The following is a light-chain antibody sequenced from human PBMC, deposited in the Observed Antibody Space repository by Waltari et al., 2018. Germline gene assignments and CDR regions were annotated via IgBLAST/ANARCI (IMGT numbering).Light chain of an antibody. J-gene: IGKJ4*01. CDR2: KVS. CDR3: MQSTQFHT. Sequence: EIVMTQTPLSSPVTLGQPASISCRSSQSLVHSDGNTYLSWLHQRPGQPPRLLIYKVSNRVSGVPDRVSGSGAGTDFTLKISRVTAEDVGIYYCMQSTQFHTFGGGTRVEIK. CDR1: QSLVHSDGNTY. V-gene: IGKV2-24*01.